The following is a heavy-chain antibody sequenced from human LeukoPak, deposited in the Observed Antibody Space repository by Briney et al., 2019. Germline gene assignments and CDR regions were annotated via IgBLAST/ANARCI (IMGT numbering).Heavy chain of an antibody. CDR3: AKAYGGNSGAFDL. V-gene: IGHV3-30-3*01. CDR1: GFTFSSYA. CDR2: ISYDGSNK. D-gene: IGHD4-23*01. Sequence: GRSLRLSCAASGFTFSSYAMHWVRQAPGKGLEWVAVISYDGSNKYYADSVKGRFTISRDNSKNTLYLQMNSLRDEDTAVYYCAKAYGGNSGAFDLWGQGTMVTVCS. J-gene: IGHJ3*01.